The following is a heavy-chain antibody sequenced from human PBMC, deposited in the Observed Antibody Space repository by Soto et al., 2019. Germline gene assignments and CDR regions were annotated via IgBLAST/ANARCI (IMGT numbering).Heavy chain of an antibody. Sequence: QVQLQESGPGLVKPSETLSLTCTVSGASVSSGSYFWYWIRQPPGKGLEWIGYIYYSGSTSYNPSLKSRVIISVDTSKNQFSLRLSSVTAADTAVYYCARASDPTSSWPSLDYWGQGTLVSVSS. J-gene: IGHJ4*02. CDR1: GASVSSGSYF. CDR3: ARASDPTSSWPSLDY. V-gene: IGHV4-61*01. CDR2: IYYSGST. D-gene: IGHD6-13*01.